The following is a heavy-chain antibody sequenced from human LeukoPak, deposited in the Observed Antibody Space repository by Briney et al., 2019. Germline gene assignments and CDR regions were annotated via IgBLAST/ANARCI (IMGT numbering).Heavy chain of an antibody. CDR1: GFTFSSYS. Sequence: GGSLRLSCAASGFTFSSYSMNWVRQAPGKGLEWVSSISSSSSYIYYADSVKGRFTISRDNAKNSLYLQMNSLRAEVTAVYDCARAGYDILTGYYSSVYWGQGTLVTVSS. CDR3: ARAGYDILTGYYSSVY. CDR2: ISSSSSYI. D-gene: IGHD3-9*01. V-gene: IGHV3-21*01. J-gene: IGHJ4*02.